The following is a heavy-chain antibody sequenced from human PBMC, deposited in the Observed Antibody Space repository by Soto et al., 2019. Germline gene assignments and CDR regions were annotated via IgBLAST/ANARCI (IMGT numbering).Heavy chain of an antibody. Sequence: PGGSLRLSCAASGFTFSSYGMHWVRQAPGKGLEWVAVISYDGSNKYYADSVKGRFTISRDNSKNTLYLQMNSLRAEDTAVYYGAKDRSPGPEGFDPWGQGTLVTVAS. D-gene: IGHD3-10*01. J-gene: IGHJ5*02. CDR2: ISYDGSNK. V-gene: IGHV3-30*18. CDR3: AKDRSPGPEGFDP. CDR1: GFTFSSYG.